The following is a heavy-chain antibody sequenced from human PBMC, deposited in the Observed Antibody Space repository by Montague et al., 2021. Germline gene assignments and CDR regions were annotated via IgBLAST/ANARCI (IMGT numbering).Heavy chain of an antibody. J-gene: IGHJ4*02. CDR2: IYSSGTT. CDR1: SGSIRSDDYY. Sequence: TLSLTCTVSSGSIRSDDYYWNWIRQPPGEGLEWIGYIYSSGTTYYNPSLKSRPSMSVDTSKNQFSLKLTSVTAADTAVYYCARDSCSDGVCFLDYWGQGTLVAVSS. D-gene: IGHD2-8*01. CDR3: ARDSCSDGVCFLDY. V-gene: IGHV4-30-4*01.